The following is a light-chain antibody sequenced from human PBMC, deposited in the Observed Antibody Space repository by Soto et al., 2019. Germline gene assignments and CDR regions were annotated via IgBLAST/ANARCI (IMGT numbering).Light chain of an antibody. CDR1: SSDVGGYNY. CDR2: EVS. J-gene: IGLJ3*02. V-gene: IGLV2-14*01. CDR3: SSYTSSSTLV. Sequence: QSALTQPASVSGSPGQSITISCTGTSSDVGGYNYVSWYQQHPGKAPKLMIYEVSNRPSGVSNRCSGSKSGNMASLTISGLQAEDEADYYCSSYTSSSTLVFGGGTKLTVI.